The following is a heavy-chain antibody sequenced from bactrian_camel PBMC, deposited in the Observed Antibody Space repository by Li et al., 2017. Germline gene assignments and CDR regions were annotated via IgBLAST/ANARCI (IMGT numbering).Heavy chain of an antibody. CDR2: IFSDGSET. J-gene: IGHJ4*01. CDR1: GDHRM. D-gene: IGHD2*01. CDR3: AKHTDGSWYPFKEANYAI. Sequence: HVQLVESGGGSAQIGGSLRLSCVVSGDHRMVAWFRTAPGKGREWVSTIFSDGSETDYADSVKGRFTVSRDNMKRILYLQLNSLKTEDTDMYYCAKHTDGSWYPFKEANYAIRGQGTQVTVS. V-gene: IGHV3S6*01.